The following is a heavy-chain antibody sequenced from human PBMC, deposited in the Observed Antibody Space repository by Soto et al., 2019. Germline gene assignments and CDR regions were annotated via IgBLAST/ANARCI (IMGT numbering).Heavy chain of an antibody. CDR1: GFTFSSYG. D-gene: IGHD5-12*01. Sequence: QVQLVESGGGVVQPGRSLRLSCAASGFTFSSYGMHWVRQAPGKGLEWVAVISYDGSNKYYADSVKGRFTISRDNSKNTLYLQMNSLRAEDTAVYYCATAPYNGYELDYWGQGTLVTVSS. CDR3: ATAPYNGYELDY. V-gene: IGHV3-30*03. J-gene: IGHJ4*02. CDR2: ISYDGSNK.